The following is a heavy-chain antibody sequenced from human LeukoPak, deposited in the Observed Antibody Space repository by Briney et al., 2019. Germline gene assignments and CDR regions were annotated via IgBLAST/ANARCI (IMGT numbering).Heavy chain of an antibody. D-gene: IGHD6-25*01. V-gene: IGHV3-74*03. J-gene: IGHJ4*02. CDR3: VGGATLDY. CDR1: RLNFYGDW. CDR2: ISSDVSTT. Sequence: VGSLRLSSAASRLNFYGDWIDWVCQDAGRGVLWLSRISSDVSTTQYADSARGLFTISRDSAKNTLDLHINRLRADDTAVYYCVGGATLDYWGRGTLVTVSS.